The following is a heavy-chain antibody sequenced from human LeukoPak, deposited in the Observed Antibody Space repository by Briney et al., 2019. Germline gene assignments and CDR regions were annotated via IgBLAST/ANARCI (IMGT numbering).Heavy chain of an antibody. CDR1: GFTFSSYG. V-gene: IGHV3-33*01. Sequence: PGRSLRLSCAASGFTFSSYGMHWVRQAPGKGLEWLAVIWYDGSKDYYADSVKGRFTISRDNSNNTLYLQMDSLRAEDTAVYYCARGLGILGYFNLWGRGTLVTVSS. J-gene: IGHJ2*01. D-gene: IGHD7-27*01. CDR3: ARGLGILGYFNL. CDR2: IWYDGSKD.